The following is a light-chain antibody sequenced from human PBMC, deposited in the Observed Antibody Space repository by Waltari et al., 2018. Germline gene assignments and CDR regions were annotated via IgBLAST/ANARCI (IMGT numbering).Light chain of an antibody. CDR2: GVN. CDR1: SDDIRAYNL. J-gene: IGLJ2*01. V-gene: IGLV2-14*01. CDR3: ASYAKPSVLL. Sequence: HSALTQPASVSGSPGQSISISCTGSSDDIRAYNLVSWYQKCPGKAPKLIIFGVNNRPSGVSPRFPASRLGVTASLTISGLQAEDEGEYYCASYAKPSVLLFGGGTKVPVL.